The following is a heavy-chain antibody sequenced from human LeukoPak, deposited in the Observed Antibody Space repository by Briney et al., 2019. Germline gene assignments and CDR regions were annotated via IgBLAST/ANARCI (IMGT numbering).Heavy chain of an antibody. J-gene: IGHJ6*02. CDR3: ARETLATTATRYYGMDV. D-gene: IGHD4-17*01. Sequence: PGGSLRLSCAASGFTFSSYGMHWVRQAPGKGLEWVSYISSSGSTIYYADSVKGRFTISRDNAKNSLYLQMNSLRAEDTAVYYCARETLATTATRYYGMDVWGQGTTVTVSS. V-gene: IGHV3-48*04. CDR2: ISSSGSTI. CDR1: GFTFSSYG.